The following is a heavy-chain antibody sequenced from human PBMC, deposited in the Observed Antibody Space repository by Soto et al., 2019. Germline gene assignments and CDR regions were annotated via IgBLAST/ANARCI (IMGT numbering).Heavy chain of an antibody. D-gene: IGHD2-2*01. J-gene: IGHJ3*02. CDR2: IHYSGNT. V-gene: IGHV4-59*01. CDR3: ARMNQLAPKRNAFDI. Sequence: SETLSLTCTVSSGSFISYFWTWVRQSPGKGLQRIGYIHYSGNTNHNPSLKSRVIMSVDTSKNQFSLRLTSVTAADTAVYYCARMNQLAPKRNAFDIWGLGTMVTVSS. CDR1: SGSFISYF.